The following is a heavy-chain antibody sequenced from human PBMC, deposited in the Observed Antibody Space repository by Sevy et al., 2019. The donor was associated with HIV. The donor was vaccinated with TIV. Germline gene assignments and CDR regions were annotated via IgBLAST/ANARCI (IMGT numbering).Heavy chain of an antibody. CDR1: GYTFAGYY. CDR3: ARGKNVLRPLEWLSDVDY. Sequence: ASVKVSCKASGYTFAGYYIHWVRQAPGQGLEWMGRINPKSGVTDYAQKFQGRVTMTTDTSTKTGYMDLSSLSSDDTAMYYCARGKNVLRPLEWLSDVDYWGQGSLVTVSS. CDR2: INPKSGVT. V-gene: IGHV1-2*02. D-gene: IGHD3-3*01. J-gene: IGHJ4*02.